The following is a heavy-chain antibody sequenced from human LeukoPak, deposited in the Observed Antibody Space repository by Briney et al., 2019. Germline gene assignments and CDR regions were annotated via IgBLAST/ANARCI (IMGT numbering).Heavy chain of an antibody. V-gene: IGHV4-59*01. CDR2: IYYSGST. CDR3: ARDRSLDY. CDR1: GGSISSYY. D-gene: IGHD3-16*02. Sequence: SGTLSLTCTVSGGSISSYYWSWIRQPPGKGLEWIGYIYYSGSTNYNPSLKSRVTISVDTSKNQFSLKLSSVTAADTAVYYCARDRSLDYWGQGTLVTVSS. J-gene: IGHJ4*02.